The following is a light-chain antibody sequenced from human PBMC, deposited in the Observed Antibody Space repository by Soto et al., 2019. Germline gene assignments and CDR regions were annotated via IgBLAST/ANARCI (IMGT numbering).Light chain of an antibody. CDR2: GAS. Sequence: EIVMTQSPATLSVSPGERATLSCRASQSVSSNLAWYQQKPGQAPRLLIYGASSRATGIPDRFSGIVSGTDVILNFSRLDPEDAAVYDGQQYNNWPWTFGQGTKVEIK. J-gene: IGKJ1*01. CDR3: QQYNNWPWT. CDR1: QSVSSN. V-gene: IGKV3D-15*01.